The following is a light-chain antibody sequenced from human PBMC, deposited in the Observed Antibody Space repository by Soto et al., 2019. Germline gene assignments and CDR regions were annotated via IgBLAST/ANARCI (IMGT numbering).Light chain of an antibody. V-gene: IGKV1-5*03. CDR1: HSLSSW. CDR3: QQYNSWYT. J-gene: IGKJ2*01. CDR2: KAS. Sequence: DIQMTQSPSTLSASVGDRVTITCRASHSLSSWLAWYQQKPGKAPKLLIYKASSLESGVPSRFSGSGSGTEFTLTISSLQPDDFATYYCQQYNSWYTFGQGTKLEIK.